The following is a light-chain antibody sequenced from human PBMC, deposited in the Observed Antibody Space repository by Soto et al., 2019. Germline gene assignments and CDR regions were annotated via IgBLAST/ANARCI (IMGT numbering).Light chain of an antibody. J-gene: IGKJ4*01. CDR3: QQYGSSPLT. Sequence: EIVLTQSPGTLSVSPGERATLSCRASQSVSSSYFAWYQQKPGQAPRLLIYGTSSRATGIPDRFSGSVSGTDFTLTISRLEPEDFAVFYCQQYGSSPLTFGGGTKVEIK. CDR1: QSVSSSY. V-gene: IGKV3-20*01. CDR2: GTS.